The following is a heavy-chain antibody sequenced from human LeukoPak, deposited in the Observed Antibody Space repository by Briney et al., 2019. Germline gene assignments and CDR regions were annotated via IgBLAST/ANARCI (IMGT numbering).Heavy chain of an antibody. Sequence: ASVKVSCKASGYTFTSYGISWVRQAPGQGLEWMGWISAYNGNTNYAQKLQGRVTMTTDTSTSTAYMELSSLRSEDTAVYYCAREEGYYYDSSGYLYYWGQGTLVTVSS. V-gene: IGHV1-18*01. CDR1: GYTFTSYG. J-gene: IGHJ4*02. CDR2: ISAYNGNT. CDR3: AREEGYYYDSSGYLYY. D-gene: IGHD3-22*01.